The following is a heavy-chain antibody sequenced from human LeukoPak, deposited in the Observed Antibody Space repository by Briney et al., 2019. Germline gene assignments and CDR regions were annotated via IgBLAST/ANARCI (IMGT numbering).Heavy chain of an antibody. Sequence: SETLSLTCAVYGGSFSGYYWSWIRQPPGKGLEWIGEINHSGSPNYNPSLKSRVTISVDTSKNQFSLKLSSVTAADTAVYYCARRVFMVEYDSSGYYYGRYFDYWGQGTLVTVSS. J-gene: IGHJ4*02. CDR3: ARRVFMVEYDSSGYYYGRYFDY. V-gene: IGHV4-34*01. CDR2: INHSGSP. D-gene: IGHD3-22*01. CDR1: GGSFSGYY.